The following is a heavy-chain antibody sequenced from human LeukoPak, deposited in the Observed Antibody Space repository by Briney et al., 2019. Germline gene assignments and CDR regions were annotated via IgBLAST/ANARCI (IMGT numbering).Heavy chain of an antibody. CDR1: GGSISSGGYS. CDR3: AREQVLPAAIVT. J-gene: IGHJ5*02. D-gene: IGHD2-2*01. V-gene: IGHV4-30-2*01. Sequence: PSETLSLTCAVSGGSISSGGYSWSWIRQPPGKGLEWIGYIYHSGSTYYNPSLKSRVTISVDRSKNQFSLKLSSVTAADTAVYYCAREQVLPAAIVTWGQGTLVTVSS. CDR2: IYHSGST.